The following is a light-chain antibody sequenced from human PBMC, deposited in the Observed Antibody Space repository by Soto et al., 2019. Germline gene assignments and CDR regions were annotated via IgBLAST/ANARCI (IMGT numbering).Light chain of an antibody. V-gene: IGLV1-40*01. CDR3: QSYDSSLSAVV. CDR2: GNS. CDR1: SSNIGAIYD. Sequence: QPVLTQPPSVSGAPGQRVTISCTGSSSNIGAIYDVHWYQQLPGTAPKLLIYGNSNRPSGVPDRFSGSKSGTSASLAITGLQAEDEADYYCQSYDSSLSAVVFGGGTKLTVL. J-gene: IGLJ2*01.